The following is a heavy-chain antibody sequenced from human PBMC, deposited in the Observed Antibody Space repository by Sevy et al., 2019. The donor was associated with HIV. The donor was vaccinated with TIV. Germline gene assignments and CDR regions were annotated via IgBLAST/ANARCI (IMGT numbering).Heavy chain of an antibody. Sequence: SETLSLTCAVSRGSISRDNWWSWVRQPPGKGLEWIGDIYHSGSTNTNPSLRSRVTISVDQSKNQFSLRLTSVTAADTAVYFCASLQGEYYDAGGFSSFFFDSWGQGTLVTVSS. J-gene: IGHJ4*02. CDR3: ASLQGEYYDAGGFSSFFFDS. CDR2: IYHSGST. D-gene: IGHD3-16*01. CDR1: RGSISRDNW. V-gene: IGHV4-4*02.